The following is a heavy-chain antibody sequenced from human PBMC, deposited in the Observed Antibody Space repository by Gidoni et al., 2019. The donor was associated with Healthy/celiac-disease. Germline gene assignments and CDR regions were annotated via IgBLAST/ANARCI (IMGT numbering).Heavy chain of an antibody. J-gene: IGHJ6*02. CDR1: GFTFSDSY. CDR2: IISSGSTI. Sequence: QVQLVESGGGLVKPGGSLRLSGSASGFTFSDSYMSWIRQAPGKGLDWVSYIISSGSTIYYADSVKGRFTISRDNAKNSLYLQMNSLRAEDTAVYYCARASVKQQLVWYYYGMDVWGQGTTVTVSS. D-gene: IGHD6-13*01. CDR3: ARASVKQQLVWYYYGMDV. V-gene: IGHV3-11*01.